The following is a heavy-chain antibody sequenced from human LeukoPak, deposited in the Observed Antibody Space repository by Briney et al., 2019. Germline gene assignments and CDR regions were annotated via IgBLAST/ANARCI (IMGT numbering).Heavy chain of an antibody. J-gene: IGHJ4*02. Sequence: EASVKVSCKASGYTFTSYGISWVRQAPGQGLEWMGWISAYNGNTNYAQKLQGRVTMTTDTSTSTAYMELRSLRSDDTAVYYCARGGPLNFIVVVPAAYDYWGQGTLVTVSS. D-gene: IGHD2-2*01. V-gene: IGHV1-18*01. CDR2: ISAYNGNT. CDR3: ARGGPLNFIVVVPAAYDY. CDR1: GYTFTSYG.